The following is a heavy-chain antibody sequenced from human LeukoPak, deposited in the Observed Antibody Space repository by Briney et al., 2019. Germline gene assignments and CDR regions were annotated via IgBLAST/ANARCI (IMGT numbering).Heavy chain of an antibody. V-gene: IGHV3-30*18. CDR2: ISFDGSRR. J-gene: IGHJ4*02. CDR3: AKEGTDYGDYPYFFDY. CDR1: GFTFSDSG. Sequence: GGSLRLSCAASGFTFSDSGMHWVRQAPGKGLEWVAIISFDGSRRFYADSVRGRFTVSRDNSKNTLFLQMDSLSADDTGVYYCAKEGTDYGDYPYFFDYWVQGTLVTVSS. D-gene: IGHD4-17*01.